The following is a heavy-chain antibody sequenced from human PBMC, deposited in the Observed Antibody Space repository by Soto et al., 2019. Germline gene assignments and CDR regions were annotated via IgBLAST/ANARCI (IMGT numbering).Heavy chain of an antibody. Sequence: SETLSLTCAVYGGSFSGYYWSWIRQPPGKGLEWIGEINHSGSTNYNPSLKSRVTISVDTSKNQFSLKLSSVTAADTAVYYCANRGYGSGSYLYYYYYMDVWGKGTTVTVSS. CDR1: GGSFSGYY. CDR3: ANRGYGSGSYLYYYYYMDV. CDR2: INHSGST. J-gene: IGHJ6*03. V-gene: IGHV4-34*01. D-gene: IGHD3-10*01.